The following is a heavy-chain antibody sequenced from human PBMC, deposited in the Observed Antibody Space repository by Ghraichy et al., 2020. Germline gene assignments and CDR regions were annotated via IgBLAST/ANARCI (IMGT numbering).Heavy chain of an antibody. Sequence: SETLSLTCVVSGGSISSSNWWSWVRQPPGKGLEWIGEIYHRGSTNYNPSLKSRVTISVDKSKNQFSLKLTSVTAADTAVYYCARTAYGDNYDMDVWGQGTTVTVSS. J-gene: IGHJ6*02. V-gene: IGHV4-4*02. CDR3: ARTAYGDNYDMDV. D-gene: IGHD4-17*01. CDR2: IYHRGST. CDR1: GGSISSSNW.